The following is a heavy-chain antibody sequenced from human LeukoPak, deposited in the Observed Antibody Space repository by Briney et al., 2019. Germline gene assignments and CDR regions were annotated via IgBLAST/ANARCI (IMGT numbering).Heavy chain of an antibody. CDR1: GYTLTELS. CDR2: FDPEDGET. D-gene: IGHD1-26*01. Sequence: GASVKVSCKVSGYTLTELSMHWVRQAPGKGLEWMGGFDPEDGETIYAQKFQGRVTMTEDTSTDTAYMELNSLRSEDTAVYYCATNYEQWEVDAFDIWGQGTMVTVSS. CDR3: ATNYEQWEVDAFDI. V-gene: IGHV1-24*01. J-gene: IGHJ3*02.